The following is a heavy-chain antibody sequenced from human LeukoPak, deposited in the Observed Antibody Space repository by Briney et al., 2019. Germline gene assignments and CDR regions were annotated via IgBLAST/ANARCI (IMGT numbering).Heavy chain of an antibody. J-gene: IGHJ4*02. CDR2: IYYSGST. CDR3: ARGHLSLRKNFWSGYYPDY. Sequence: PSETLSLTCTVSGGSISSYYWSWIRQPPGKGLEWIGYIYYSGSTNYNPSLKSRVTISVDTSKNQFSLKLSSVTAADTAVYYCARGHLSLRKNFWSGYYPDYWGQGTLVTVSS. CDR1: GGSISSYY. D-gene: IGHD3-3*01. V-gene: IGHV4-59*12.